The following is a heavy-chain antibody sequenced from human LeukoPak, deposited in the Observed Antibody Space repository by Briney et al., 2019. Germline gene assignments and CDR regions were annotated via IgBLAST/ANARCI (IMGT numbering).Heavy chain of an antibody. CDR2: INHSGST. CDR1: GGSFSGYY. V-gene: IGHV4-34*01. CDR3: ARGLGLCSGGSCYFDY. J-gene: IGHJ4*02. D-gene: IGHD2-15*01. Sequence: SETLSLTCAGYGGSFSGYYWSWIRQPPGKGLEWIGEINHSGSTNYNPSLKSRVTISVDTSKNQFSLKLSSVTAADTAVYYCARGLGLCSGGSCYFDYWGQGTLVTVSS.